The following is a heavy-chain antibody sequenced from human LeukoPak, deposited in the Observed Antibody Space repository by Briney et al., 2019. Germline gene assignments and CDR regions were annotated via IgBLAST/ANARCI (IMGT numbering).Heavy chain of an antibody. J-gene: IGHJ4*02. Sequence: ASVKVSCEASGGTFSSYAISWVRQAPGQGLEWMGGIIPIFGTANYAQKFQGRVTITADESTSTAYMELSSLRSEDTAVYYCARTYYDILTGYPLYFDYWGQGTLVTVSS. CDR1: GGTFSSYA. V-gene: IGHV1-69*01. CDR3: ARTYYDILTGYPLYFDY. D-gene: IGHD3-9*01. CDR2: IIPIFGTA.